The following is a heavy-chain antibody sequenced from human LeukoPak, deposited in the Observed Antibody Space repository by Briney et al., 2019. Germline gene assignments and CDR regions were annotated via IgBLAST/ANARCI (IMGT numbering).Heavy chain of an antibody. Sequence: GGSLRLSCAASGFTFSSYGMHWVRQAPGKGLEWVAVISYDGSNKYYADSVKGRFTISRDNSKNTLYLQMNGLRAEDTAVYYCAKAWVRGVVSGMDVWGKGTTVTVSS. CDR1: GFTFSSYG. D-gene: IGHD3-10*01. CDR2: ISYDGSNK. V-gene: IGHV3-30*18. CDR3: AKAWVRGVVSGMDV. J-gene: IGHJ6*04.